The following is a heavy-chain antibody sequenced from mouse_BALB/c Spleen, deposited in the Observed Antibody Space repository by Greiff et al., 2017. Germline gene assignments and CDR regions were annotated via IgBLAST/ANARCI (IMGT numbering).Heavy chain of an antibody. J-gene: IGHJ2*01. Sequence: EVQVVESGGGLVQPGGSRKLSCAASGFTFSSFGMHWVRQAPEKGLEWVAYISSGSSTIYYADTVKGRFTISRDNPKNTLFLQMTSLRSEDTAMYYCARGGVGPPYYFDYWGQGTTLTVSS. CDR2: ISSGSSTI. CDR1: GFTFSSFG. V-gene: IGHV5-17*02. D-gene: IGHD4-1*01. CDR3: ARGGVGPPYYFDY.